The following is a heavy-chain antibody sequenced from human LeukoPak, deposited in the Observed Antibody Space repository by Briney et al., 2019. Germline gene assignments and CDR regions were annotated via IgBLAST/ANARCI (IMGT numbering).Heavy chain of an antibody. CDR2: IYYSGST. V-gene: IGHV4-59*01. D-gene: IGHD4-23*01. CDR3: AREYYGGSFDY. J-gene: IGHJ4*02. Sequence: KSSETLSLTCTVSGGSISNYYWSWIRQPPGKELEWIGYIYYSGSTNYNPSLKSRVTISVDTSKNQFSLKLSSVTAADTAAYYCAREYYGGSFDYWGQGTLVTVSS. CDR1: GGSISNYY.